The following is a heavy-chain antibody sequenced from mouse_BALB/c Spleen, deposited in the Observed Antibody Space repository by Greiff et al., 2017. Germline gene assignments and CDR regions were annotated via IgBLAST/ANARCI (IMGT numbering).Heavy chain of an antibody. CDR1: GFTFSSYG. CDR2: INSNGGST. CDR3: ARQGYYVPFAY. J-gene: IGHJ3*01. Sequence: LVESGGGLVQPGGSLKLSCAASGFTFSSYGMSWVRQTPDKRLELVATINSNGGSTYYPDSVKGRFTISRDNAKNTLYLQMSSLKSEDTAMYYCARQGYYVPFAYWGQGTLVTVSA. V-gene: IGHV5-6-3*01. D-gene: IGHD2-1*01.